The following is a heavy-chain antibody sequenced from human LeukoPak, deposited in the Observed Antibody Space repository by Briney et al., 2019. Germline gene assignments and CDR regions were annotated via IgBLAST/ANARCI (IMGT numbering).Heavy chain of an antibody. CDR2: ISSSGSTI. Sequence: GGSLRLSCAASGFTFSSYEMNWVRQAPGKGLEWVSYISSSGSTIYYADSVKGRFTISRDNAKNSLYLQMNSLRAEDAAVYYCASPLKYSYGSETYFWFAPWGQGTLVTVSS. V-gene: IGHV3-48*03. D-gene: IGHD3-10*01. CDR3: ASPLKYSYGSETYFWFAP. CDR1: GFTFSSYE. J-gene: IGHJ5*02.